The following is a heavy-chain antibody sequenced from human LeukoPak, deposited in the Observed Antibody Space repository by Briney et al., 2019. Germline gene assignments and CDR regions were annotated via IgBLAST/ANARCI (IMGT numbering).Heavy chain of an antibody. CDR2: IYHSGST. Sequence: SETPSLTCTVSDYSISSGYYWGWIRQPPGKGLEWIGSIYHSGSTYYNPSLKSRVTISVDTSKNQFSLKLSSVTAADTAVYYCARVTGPPGRFDPWGQGTLVTVSS. V-gene: IGHV4-38-2*02. J-gene: IGHJ5*02. CDR3: ARVTGPPGRFDP. CDR1: DYSISSGYY. D-gene: IGHD2-8*02.